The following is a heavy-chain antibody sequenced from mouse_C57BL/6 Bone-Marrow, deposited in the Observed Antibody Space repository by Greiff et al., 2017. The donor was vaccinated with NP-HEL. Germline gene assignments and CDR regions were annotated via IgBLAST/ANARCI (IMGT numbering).Heavy chain of an antibody. CDR1: GYTFTSYW. J-gene: IGHJ1*03. Sequence: QVHVKQPGAELVKPGASVKLSCKASGYTFTSYWMHWVKQRPGQGLEWIGMIHPNSGSTNYNEKFKSKATLTVDKSSSTAYMQLSSLTSEDSAVYYCALNWDVWNFDVWGTGTTVTVSS. CDR3: ALNWDVWNFDV. V-gene: IGHV1-64*01. CDR2: IHPNSGST. D-gene: IGHD4-1*02.